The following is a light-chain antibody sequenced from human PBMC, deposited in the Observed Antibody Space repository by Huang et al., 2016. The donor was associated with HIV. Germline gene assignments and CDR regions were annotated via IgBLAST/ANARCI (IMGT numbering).Light chain of an antibody. J-gene: IGKJ1*01. Sequence: EIVLTQSPGTLSSFPGERATLSFRASQSVSSDFLAWYHHKPGQATRLLIYGASTRATGIPDRFSGSGSGTDFTLTISRLEPEDFAVYYCQQYHYSRTFGQGTKVEVK. CDR2: GAS. CDR3: QQYHYSRT. CDR1: QSVSSDF. V-gene: IGKV3-20*01.